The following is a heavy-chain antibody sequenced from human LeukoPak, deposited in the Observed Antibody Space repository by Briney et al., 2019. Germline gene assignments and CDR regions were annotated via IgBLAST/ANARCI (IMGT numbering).Heavy chain of an antibody. CDR2: IIPILDIA. D-gene: IGHD3-22*01. V-gene: IGHV1-69*04. CDR3: ARAGLYYYDSSGYFDY. J-gene: IGHJ4*02. CDR1: GGTFSSYV. Sequence: ASVKVSCKASGGTFSSYVINWVRQAPGQGLEWMGRIIPILDIANYAQKFQGRVTITADKSTSTAYMELSSLRSEDTAVYYCARAGLYYYDSSGYFDYWGQGTLVTVSS.